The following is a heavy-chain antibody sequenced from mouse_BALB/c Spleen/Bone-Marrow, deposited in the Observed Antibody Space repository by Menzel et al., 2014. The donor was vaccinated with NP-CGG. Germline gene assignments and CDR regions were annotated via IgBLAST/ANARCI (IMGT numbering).Heavy chain of an antibody. J-gene: IGHJ2*01. CDR2: INGNGGST. D-gene: IGHD2-1*01. CDR1: GFTFSNYG. Sequence: EVHLVESGGGLVQPGGSLKLPCAASGFTFSNYGMSWVRQTPDKRLELVATINGNGGSTYYPDSVKGRFTISRDTAKNTLYLQMSSLKSEETAMYYCVRGNYGNYVDYFDFWGQGTTLTVSS. CDR3: VRGNYGNYVDYFDF. V-gene: IGHV5-6-3*01.